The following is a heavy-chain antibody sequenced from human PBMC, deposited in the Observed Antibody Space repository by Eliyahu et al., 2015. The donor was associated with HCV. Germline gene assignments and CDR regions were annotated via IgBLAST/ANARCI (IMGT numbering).Heavy chain of an antibody. D-gene: IGHD5-24*01. Sequence: EVQLLESGGGLVQPGGSLRXSCAAXGFXFSTYAMXXVRQAPGXGLEWVSGISASGGSTYYADSVKGRFTISRDNSKNTLYLQMNSLRAEDTAIYYCAKDRRDGWLQPPGIFDYWGQGTLVTVSS. CDR3: AKDRRDGWLQPPGIFDY. J-gene: IGHJ4*02. CDR1: GFXFSTYA. V-gene: IGHV3-23*01. CDR2: ISASGGST.